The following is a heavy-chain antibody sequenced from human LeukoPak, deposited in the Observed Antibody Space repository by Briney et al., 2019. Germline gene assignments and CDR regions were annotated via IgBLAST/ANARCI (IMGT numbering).Heavy chain of an antibody. CDR1: GFTFSGSA. Sequence: GGSLRLSCAASGFTFSGSAMHWVRQASGKGLEWVGRIRSKANSYATAYAASVKGRFTIPRDDSKNTAYLQMNSLKTEDTAVYYCTSKNYYDSSPFDPWGQGTLVTVSS. D-gene: IGHD3-22*01. CDR3: TSKNYYDSSPFDP. J-gene: IGHJ5*02. CDR2: IRSKANSYAT. V-gene: IGHV3-73*01.